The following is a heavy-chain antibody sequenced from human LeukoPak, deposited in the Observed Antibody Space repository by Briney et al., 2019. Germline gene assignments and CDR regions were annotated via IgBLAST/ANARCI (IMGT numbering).Heavy chain of an antibody. CDR1: GFIFSTYW. D-gene: IGHD6-13*01. CDR3: ARGFSSWFNSHHFDY. V-gene: IGHV3-7*01. CDR2: IKQDRSKK. Sequence: GGTLRLYCAASGFIFSTYWLRWVRQAPGQGLVWVANIKQDRSKKSYVDYVKGRFTISRDKAKNSLYLQMNSLRADDTAVYYCARGFSSWFNSHHFDYWGQGTLVTVSS. J-gene: IGHJ4*02.